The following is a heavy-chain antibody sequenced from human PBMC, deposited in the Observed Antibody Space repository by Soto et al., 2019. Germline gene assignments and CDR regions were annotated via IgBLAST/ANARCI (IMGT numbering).Heavy chain of an antibody. Sequence: GGSLRLSCAASGFTFISYSMNWVRQAPGKGLEWVSSISSSSSYIYYADSVKGRFTISRDNAKNSLYLQMNSLRAEDTAVYYCARGEFSWFDPWGQGTLVTVSS. CDR3: ARGEFSWFDP. D-gene: IGHD3-10*01. J-gene: IGHJ5*02. V-gene: IGHV3-21*01. CDR2: ISSSSSYI. CDR1: GFTFISYS.